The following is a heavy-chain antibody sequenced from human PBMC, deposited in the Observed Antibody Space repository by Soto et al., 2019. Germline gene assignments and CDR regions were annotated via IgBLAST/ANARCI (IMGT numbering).Heavy chain of an antibody. D-gene: IGHD6-25*01. J-gene: IGHJ4*02. Sequence: SETLSLTCAVYGGSFSGYYWSWIRQPPGEGLEWIGEINHSGSTNYNPSLKSRVTISVDTSKNQFSLKLSSVTAADTAVYDCARGGPRPFDYWGQGTLVTVSS. CDR1: GGSFSGYY. V-gene: IGHV4-34*01. CDR3: ARGGPRPFDY. CDR2: INHSGST.